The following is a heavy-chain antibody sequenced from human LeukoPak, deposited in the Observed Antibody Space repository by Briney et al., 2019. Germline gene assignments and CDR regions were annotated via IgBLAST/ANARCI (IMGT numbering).Heavy chain of an antibody. V-gene: IGHV6-1*01. Sequence: SQTLSLTCDISGDMVSSTRAIWYWIRQSPSRGLEWLGRTYYRSKWYNDYAVSVKSRITINSDTSKNQFILQLNSVTPEDTALYYYASSKNHFDYWGQGTLVTVSS. J-gene: IGHJ4*02. CDR2: TYYRSKWYN. CDR1: GDMVSSTRAI. CDR3: ASSKNHFDY. D-gene: IGHD1-14*01.